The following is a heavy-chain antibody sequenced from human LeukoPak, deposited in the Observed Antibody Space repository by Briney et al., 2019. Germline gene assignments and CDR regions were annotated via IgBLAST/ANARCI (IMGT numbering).Heavy chain of an antibody. J-gene: IGHJ4*02. CDR2: IYSGGST. Sequence: PGGSLRLSCAASGFTVSSNYMSWVRQAPGKGLEWVSVIYSGGSTYYADSVKGRFTISRDNAKNTLYLQMNSLRAEDTAVYYCVRSAFLTTEFYFDYWGQGTLVTVSS. V-gene: IGHV3-53*01. CDR1: GFTVSSNY. CDR3: VRSAFLTTEFYFDY. D-gene: IGHD4-11*01.